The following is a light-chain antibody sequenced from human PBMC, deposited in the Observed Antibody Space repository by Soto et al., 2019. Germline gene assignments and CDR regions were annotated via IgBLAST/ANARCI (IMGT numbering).Light chain of an antibody. CDR3: SSYTTSSTYV. Sequence: QSVLTQPPSVSGSPGQSVAISCTGTSSDVGSYNDVSWYQQHPGKSPKLMISDVSNRPSGVSNRFSGSKSGNTASLTISGLQTEDEADYYCSSYTTSSTYVFGTGTKVTVL. CDR1: SSDVGSYND. CDR2: DVS. V-gene: IGLV2-14*01. J-gene: IGLJ1*01.